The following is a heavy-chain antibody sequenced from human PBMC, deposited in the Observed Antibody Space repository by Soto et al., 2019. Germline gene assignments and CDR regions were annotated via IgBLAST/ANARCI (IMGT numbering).Heavy chain of an antibody. Sequence: SVKVSCKASGGTFSSYAISWVRQAPGQGLEWMGGIIPIFGTANYAQKFQGRVTITADESTSTAYMELSSLRSEDTAVYYCAGPPDYYDSSGYYGVGWFDPWGQGTLVTVSS. CDR2: IIPIFGTA. CDR1: GGTFSSYA. D-gene: IGHD3-22*01. J-gene: IGHJ5*02. CDR3: AGPPDYYDSSGYYGVGWFDP. V-gene: IGHV1-69*13.